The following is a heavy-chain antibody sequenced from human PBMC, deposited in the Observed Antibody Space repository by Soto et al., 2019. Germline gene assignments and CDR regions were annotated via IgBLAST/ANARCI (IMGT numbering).Heavy chain of an antibody. CDR1: GFSLSTSGMC. Sequence: ESGPTLVNPTQTLTLTCTFSGFSLSTSGMCVSWIRQPPGKALEWLARIDWDDDKYYSTSLRTRRTISKDTSKNQVVLTMTNMDPVDTATYYCARIGTRGTMIVAPYAFDIWGQGTMVTVSS. J-gene: IGHJ3*02. CDR2: IDWDDDK. V-gene: IGHV2-70*11. D-gene: IGHD3-22*01. CDR3: ARIGTRGTMIVAPYAFDI.